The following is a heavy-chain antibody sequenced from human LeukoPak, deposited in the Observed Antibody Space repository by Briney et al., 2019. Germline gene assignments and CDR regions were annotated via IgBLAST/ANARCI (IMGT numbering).Heavy chain of an antibody. CDR2: INPSGGST. J-gene: IGHJ4*02. CDR3: AKTNYYDSSLYYFDY. D-gene: IGHD3-22*01. V-gene: IGHV1-46*01. Sequence: ASVKVSCKASGYTFTSYYMHWVRQAPGQGLEWMGIINPSGGSTSYAQKFQGRVTMTRDTSTSTVYMELSSLRSEDTAVYYCAKTNYYDSSLYYFDYWGQGTLVTVSS. CDR1: GYTFTSYY.